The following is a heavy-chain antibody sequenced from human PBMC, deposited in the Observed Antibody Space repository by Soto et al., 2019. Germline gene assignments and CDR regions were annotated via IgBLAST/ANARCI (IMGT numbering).Heavy chain of an antibody. CDR2: ISGSGFST. D-gene: IGHD5-18*01. J-gene: IGHJ3*01. Sequence: EVHLLESGGGLVQPGGSLRLSCVGSGFIFANYAMTWVRQAPGKGLEWVSSISGSGFSTYYADSVKGRLTISRDNSRGSVFLQINSLRAEDTGVYVCAKGDTSMVEGYEGVDVWGQGTTVPVSS. CDR3: AKGDTSMVEGYEGVDV. V-gene: IGHV3-23*01. CDR1: GFIFANYA.